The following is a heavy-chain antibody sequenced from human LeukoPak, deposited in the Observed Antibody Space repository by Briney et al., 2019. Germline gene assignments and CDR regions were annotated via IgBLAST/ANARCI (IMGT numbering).Heavy chain of an antibody. Sequence: GGSLRLSCAASGFTVSSNYMSWVRQAPGKGLEWVGRIKSKTDGGTTDYAAPVKGRFTISRDDSKNTLYLQMNSLKTEDTAVYYCTTDGFVQQWLVGYWGQGTLVTVSS. CDR2: IKSKTDGGTT. J-gene: IGHJ4*02. CDR1: GFTVSSNY. D-gene: IGHD6-19*01. CDR3: TTDGFVQQWLVGY. V-gene: IGHV3-15*01.